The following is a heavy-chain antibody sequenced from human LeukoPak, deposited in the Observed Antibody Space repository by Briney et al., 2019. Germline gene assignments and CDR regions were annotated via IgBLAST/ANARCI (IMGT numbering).Heavy chain of an antibody. CDR2: IYYSGST. CDR1: GGSISSSIYY. CDR3: ASQPPYCSSTSCYVYSDY. V-gene: IGHV4-39*01. D-gene: IGHD2-2*01. Sequence: PSETLSLTCTVSGGSISSSIYYWGWIRQPPGKGLEWIGSIYYSGSTYYNPSLKSRATISVDTSRNRFSLKVSSVTAADTAVYYCASQPPYCSSTSCYVYSDYWGQGTLVTVSS. J-gene: IGHJ4*02.